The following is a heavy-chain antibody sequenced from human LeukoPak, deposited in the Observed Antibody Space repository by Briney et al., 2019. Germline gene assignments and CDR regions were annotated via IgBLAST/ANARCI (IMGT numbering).Heavy chain of an antibody. D-gene: IGHD6-19*01. CDR2: IIISGSTI. CDR1: LFTFFDYY. Sequence: AVSLRLSCAASLFTFFDYYMSWIRQAPGTGWEWVSYIIISGSTICYAESVKGRFIISRDNVKNSLYLQMNSLREQGMAVYYCGRVATGDEVAGTFDYWGQGTLVTVSS. J-gene: IGHJ4*02. V-gene: IGHV3-11*01. CDR3: GRVATGDEVAGTFDY.